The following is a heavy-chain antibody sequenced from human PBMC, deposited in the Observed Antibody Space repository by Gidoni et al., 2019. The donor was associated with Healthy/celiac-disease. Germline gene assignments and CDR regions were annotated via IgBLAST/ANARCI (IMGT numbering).Heavy chain of an antibody. V-gene: IGHV3-30-3*01. CDR3: ARDWDSSSSEIDY. CDR1: GFTFSSYA. CDR2: ISYDGSNK. D-gene: IGHD6-13*01. Sequence: QVQLVESGGGVVQPGRSLRLSCAASGFTFSSYAMHWVRQAPGKGLEWVAVISYDGSNKYYADSVKGRFTISRDNSKNTLYLQMNSLRAEDTAVYYCARDWDSSSSEIDYWGQGTLVTVSS. J-gene: IGHJ4*02.